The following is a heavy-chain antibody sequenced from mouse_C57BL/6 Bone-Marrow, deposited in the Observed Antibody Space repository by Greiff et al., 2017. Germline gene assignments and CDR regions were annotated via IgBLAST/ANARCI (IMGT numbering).Heavy chain of an antibody. CDR3: ARRTDGLLRRYFDV. CDR1: GYTFTSYW. V-gene: IGHV1-69*01. CDR2: IDPSDSYT. Sequence: VQLQQSGAELVMPGASVKLSCKASGYTFTSYWMHWVKQRPGQGLEWIGEIDPSDSYTNYNQKFKGKSTLTVDKSSSTAYMQLSSLTSEDSAVYYCARRTDGLLRRYFDVWGTGTTVTVSS. J-gene: IGHJ1*03. D-gene: IGHD2-3*01.